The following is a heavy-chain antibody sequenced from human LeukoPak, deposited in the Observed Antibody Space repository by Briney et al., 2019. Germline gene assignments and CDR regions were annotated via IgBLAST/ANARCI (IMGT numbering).Heavy chain of an antibody. CDR3: ARDLVIDGSGSYFDP. J-gene: IGHJ5*02. D-gene: IGHD3-10*01. Sequence: ASVRVSCKASGYTFTTYGISWVRQAPGQGLEWMGWIRGYNTNTNYAQKFQGRVTMTIDTSTSTAYMELSSLRSDDTAVYYCARDLVIDGSGSYFDPWGQGTLVTVSP. CDR2: IRGYNTNT. CDR1: GYTFTTYG. V-gene: IGHV1-18*01.